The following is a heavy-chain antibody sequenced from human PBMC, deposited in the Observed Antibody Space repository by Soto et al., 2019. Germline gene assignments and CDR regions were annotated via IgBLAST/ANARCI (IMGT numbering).Heavy chain of an antibody. Sequence: ASVKVSCKASGYTFTSYAMHWVRQAPGQRLEWMGWINAGNGNTKYSQKFQGRVTITRDTSASTAYMELSSLRSEHTAVYYCARSTMVRGVTPWGQGTLVTVSS. D-gene: IGHD3-10*01. CDR2: INAGNGNT. V-gene: IGHV1-3*01. J-gene: IGHJ5*02. CDR3: ARSTMVRGVTP. CDR1: GYTFTSYA.